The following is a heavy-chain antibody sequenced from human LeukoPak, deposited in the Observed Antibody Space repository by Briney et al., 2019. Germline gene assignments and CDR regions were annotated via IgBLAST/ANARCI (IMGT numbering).Heavy chain of an antibody. CDR1: GDSVPIKNGG. Sequence: SQTLSLTCAISGDSVPIKNGGWNWSRQSPSRGLEWLGRTYYRSKWYDEYADSVKGRVTISPDTSKNQFSLHVYSVTPEDTAVYSCARDLGTSGWYTFDFWGQGTLVTVSS. J-gene: IGHJ5*01. CDR2: TYYRSKWYD. V-gene: IGHV6-1*01. CDR3: ARDLGTSGWYTFDF. D-gene: IGHD6-19*01.